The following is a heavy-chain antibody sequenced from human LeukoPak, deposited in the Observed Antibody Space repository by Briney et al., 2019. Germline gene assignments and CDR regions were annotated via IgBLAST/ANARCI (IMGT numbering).Heavy chain of an antibody. CDR1: GFTFSSYW. D-gene: IGHD7-27*01. CDR3: ARSRASDWGIDH. V-gene: IGHV3-7*01. J-gene: IGHJ4*02. CDR2: MNQHGSEK. Sequence: GGSLRLSCAASGFTFSSYWMSWVRQVPGKGLEWVATMNQHGSEKYYVDSMEGRITVSRDNARNSLFLEMNSLRDDDTAIYFCARSRASDWGIDHWGQGALVTVSS.